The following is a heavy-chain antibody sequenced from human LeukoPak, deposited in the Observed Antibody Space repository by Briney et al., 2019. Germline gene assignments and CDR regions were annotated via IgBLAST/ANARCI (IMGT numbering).Heavy chain of an antibody. CDR1: GYSFTSYW. J-gene: IGHJ4*02. V-gene: IGHV5-51*01. D-gene: IGHD3-22*01. CDR3: ARSADSSASYYFDY. Sequence: GESLKISCKGSGYSFTSYWIGWVRQMPGKGLEWMGIIYPGDSDTRYSPSFQGQVTISADRSISTAYLQWSSLRASGTAVYYCARSADSSASYYFDYWGQGTLVTVSS. CDR2: IYPGDSDT.